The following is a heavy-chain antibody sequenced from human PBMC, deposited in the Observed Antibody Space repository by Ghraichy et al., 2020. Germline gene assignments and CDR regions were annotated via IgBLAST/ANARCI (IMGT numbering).Heavy chain of an antibody. CDR3: ARAPGDSSGYYYYYYYYYGMDV. CDR2: IYYSGST. Sequence: SETLSLTCTVSGGSISSYYWSWIRQPPGKGLEWIGYIYYSGSTNYNPSLKSRVTISVDTSKNQFSLKLSSVTAADTAVYYCARAPGDSSGYYYYYYYYYGMDVWGQGTTVTVSS. V-gene: IGHV4-59*01. D-gene: IGHD3-22*01. J-gene: IGHJ6*02. CDR1: GGSISSYY.